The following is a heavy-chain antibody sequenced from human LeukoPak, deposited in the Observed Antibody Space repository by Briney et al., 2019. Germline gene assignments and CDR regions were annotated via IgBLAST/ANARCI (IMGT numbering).Heavy chain of an antibody. CDR1: GFTFSSYA. D-gene: IGHD3-9*01. Sequence: PGGSLRLSCAASGFTFSSYAMSWVGQAPGKGLEWVSAISGSGGSTYYADSVKGRFTISRDNSKNTLYLQMNSLRAEDTAVYYCAKGDDILTGPAVNWGQGTLVTVSS. J-gene: IGHJ4*02. CDR2: ISGSGGST. V-gene: IGHV3-23*01. CDR3: AKGDDILTGPAVN.